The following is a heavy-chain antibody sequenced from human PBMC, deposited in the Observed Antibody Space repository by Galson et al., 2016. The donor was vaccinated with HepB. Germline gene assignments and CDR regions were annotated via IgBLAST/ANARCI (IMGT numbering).Heavy chain of an antibody. V-gene: IGHV1-18*01. CDR3: ARDARGLLWFGESGWFDP. CDR1: GYTFISYS. D-gene: IGHD3-10*01. CDR2: ISAYNGNT. Sequence: SVKVSCKASGYTFISYSLSWVRQAPGRGLEWMGWISAYNGNTDYAQKFQGRVTMTTDTSTSTAYMELRSLRSDDTAVYYCARDARGLLWFGESGWFDPWGQGTLVTVSS. J-gene: IGHJ5*02.